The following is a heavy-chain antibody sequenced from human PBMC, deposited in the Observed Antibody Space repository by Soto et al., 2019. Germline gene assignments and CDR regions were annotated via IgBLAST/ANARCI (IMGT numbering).Heavy chain of an antibody. V-gene: IGHV4-59*01. Sequence: LSLTCTVSGGSISSYYWSWIRQPPGKGLEWIGYIYYSGSTNYNPSLKSRVTISVDTSKNQFSLKLSSVTAADTAVYYCARSYSGSYRYYFDYWGQGNLVTVSS. CDR2: IYYSGST. CDR1: GGSISSYY. CDR3: ARSYSGSYRYYFDY. J-gene: IGHJ4*02. D-gene: IGHD1-26*01.